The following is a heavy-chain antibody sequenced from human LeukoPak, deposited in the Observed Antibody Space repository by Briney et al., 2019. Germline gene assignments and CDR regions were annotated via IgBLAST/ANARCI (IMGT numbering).Heavy chain of an antibody. Sequence: PSETLSLTCTVSGGSISSYYWSWIRQPPGKGLEWIGYIYYSGSTNYNPSLKSRVTISVDTSKNQFSLKLSSVTAADTAVYYCAKDRGSSGWKRGVGDYWGQGTLVTVSS. CDR2: IYYSGST. CDR1: GGSISSYY. V-gene: IGHV4-59*01. CDR3: AKDRGSSGWKRGVGDY. J-gene: IGHJ4*02. D-gene: IGHD6-19*01.